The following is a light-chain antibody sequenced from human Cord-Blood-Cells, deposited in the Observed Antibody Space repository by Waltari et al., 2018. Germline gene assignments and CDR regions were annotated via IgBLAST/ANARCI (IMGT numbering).Light chain of an antibody. V-gene: IGLV1-40*01. CDR2: GNS. CDR1: SSNNGAGYD. J-gene: IGLJ2*01. Sequence: QSVLTQPPSVPGAPGQGVTISCTGSSSNNGAGYDVHRYQQLPGTAPKLLIYGNSNRPSGVPDRFSGSKSGTSASLAITGLQAEDEADYYCQSYDSSLSGSVFGGGTKLTVL. CDR3: QSYDSSLSGSV.